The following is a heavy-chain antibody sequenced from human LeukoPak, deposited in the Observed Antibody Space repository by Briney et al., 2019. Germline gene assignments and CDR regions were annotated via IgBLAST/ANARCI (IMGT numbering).Heavy chain of an antibody. D-gene: IGHD3-10*01. CDR3: VIGRGWQPDY. V-gene: IGHV4-59*03. CDR1: GGSISGYY. J-gene: IGHJ4*02. CDR2: VHYSGNT. Sequence: SETLSLTCTVSGGSISGYYHNWVRQSPGRGLEWIGLVHYSGNTNYNPSLKSRVSISTVTSKNQFSLELTSVTAADTAVYYCVIGRGWQPDYWGQGIPVTVSS.